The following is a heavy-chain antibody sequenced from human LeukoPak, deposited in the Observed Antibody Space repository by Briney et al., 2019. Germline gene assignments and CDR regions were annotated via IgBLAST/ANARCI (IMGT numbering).Heavy chain of an antibody. Sequence: GGSLRLSCAASGFTFSSYGIHWVRLAPGKGLEWVAVISDDGTRKYYTDSVQGRFTISRDNSKNTLYLQMNSLRAEDMAVYYCAREFSGYAFDIWGQGTMVTVSS. CDR3: AREFSGYAFDI. CDR1: GFTFSSYG. D-gene: IGHD5-12*01. J-gene: IGHJ3*02. CDR2: ISDDGTRK. V-gene: IGHV3-30*03.